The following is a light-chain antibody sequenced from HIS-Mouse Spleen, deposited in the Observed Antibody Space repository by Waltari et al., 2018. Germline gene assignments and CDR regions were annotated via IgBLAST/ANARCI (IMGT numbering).Light chain of an antibody. CDR1: SVSVSTSSY. CDR2: STN. Sequence: QTVVTPEPSFSVSPGGTVPLTCGLSSVSVSTSSYPIWYQQTPGQAPRTLIYSTNPRSSGVPDRFSGSILGNKAALTITGAQADDESDYYCVLYMGSGIWVFGGGTKLTVL. V-gene: IGLV8-61*01. CDR3: VLYMGSGIWV. J-gene: IGLJ3*02.